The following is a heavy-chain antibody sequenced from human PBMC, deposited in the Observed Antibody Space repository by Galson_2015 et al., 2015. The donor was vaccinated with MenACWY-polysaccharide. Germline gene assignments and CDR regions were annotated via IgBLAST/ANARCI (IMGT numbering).Heavy chain of an antibody. Sequence: SLRLSCAASGFTVSSSYMNWVRQAPGKGLEWVSIIYSDGNTYCADSVKGRFTISRDNSKNTLYLQMNSLRIEDTAVYYCARDLRGGVCYWGQGALVTVSS. D-gene: IGHD3-16*01. CDR1: GFTVSSSY. CDR3: ARDLRGGVCY. CDR2: IYSDGNT. V-gene: IGHV3-66*02. J-gene: IGHJ4*02.